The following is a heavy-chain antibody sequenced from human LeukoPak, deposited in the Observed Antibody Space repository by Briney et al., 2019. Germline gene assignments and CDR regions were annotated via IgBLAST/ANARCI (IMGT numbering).Heavy chain of an antibody. CDR3: ARGPGPGALAVGNNN. D-gene: IGHD6-19*01. CDR1: GYTFSGYY. CDR2: INPSNGDT. J-gene: IGHJ4*02. V-gene: IGHV1-2*02. Sequence: GASVKVSCKASGYTFSGYYIHWVRQAPGQGLEWMAWINPSNGDTNYAQKFQGRVTMTRDTSISTACMELTRLISDDTAVYYCARGPGPGALAVGNNNWGQGTLVTVSS.